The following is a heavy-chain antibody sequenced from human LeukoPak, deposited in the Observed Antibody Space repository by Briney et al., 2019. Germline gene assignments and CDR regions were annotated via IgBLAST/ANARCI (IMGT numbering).Heavy chain of an antibody. CDR1: GFTFSNFG. Sequence: GGSLRLSCAVSGFTFSNFGMHWVRQAPGKGLAWVVFIRFDGTSEFYADSVKARFTISRDNSQNTVSLQLNNLRIEDTALYYCAKTSLSDPSGHYYYMDVWGKGTTVTVSS. V-gene: IGHV3-30*02. CDR3: AKTSLSDPSGHYYYMDV. D-gene: IGHD3-3*01. CDR2: IRFDGTSE. J-gene: IGHJ6*03.